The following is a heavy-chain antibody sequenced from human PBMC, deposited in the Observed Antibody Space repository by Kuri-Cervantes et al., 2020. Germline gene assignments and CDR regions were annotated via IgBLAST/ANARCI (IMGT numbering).Heavy chain of an antibody. CDR3: AKGSVGDYYHMDV. CDR2: ISGSGSST. V-gene: IGHV3-23*01. D-gene: IGHD2-2*01. J-gene: IGHJ6*03. Sequence: GESLKISCAASGFSFSNSAMNWVRQAPGKGLEWVSAISGSGSSTYYADSVKGRFTISRDNSRNTLSLQINSLRAEDTAVYYCAKGSVGDYYHMDVWGKGTTVTVSS. CDR1: GFSFSNSA.